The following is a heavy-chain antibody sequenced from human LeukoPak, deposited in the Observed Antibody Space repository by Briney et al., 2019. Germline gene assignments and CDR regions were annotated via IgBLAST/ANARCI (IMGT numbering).Heavy chain of an antibody. Sequence: KPSETLSLTYAVYGGSFSGYYWSWIRQPPGKGLEWIGEINHSGSTNYNPSLKSRVTISVDTSKNQFSLELSSVTAADTAVYYCAISSYCGGDCYCDYWGQGTLVTVSS. V-gene: IGHV4-34*01. D-gene: IGHD2-21*02. CDR3: AISSYCGGDCYCDY. CDR2: INHSGST. CDR1: GGSFSGYY. J-gene: IGHJ4*02.